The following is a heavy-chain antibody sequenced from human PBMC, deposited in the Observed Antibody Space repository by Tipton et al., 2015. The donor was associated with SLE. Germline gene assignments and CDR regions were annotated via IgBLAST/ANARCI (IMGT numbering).Heavy chain of an antibody. CDR1: GFTFSNYA. CDR2: ISSSSTK. J-gene: IGHJ4*02. Sequence: SLRLSCAASGFTFSNYAMHWVRQAPGKGLEWVSYISSSSTKYYADSVKGRFTISRDNSKNTLYLQMNSLRAEDTAVYYCAKDRGQWPRVFDYWGQGTLVTVSS. CDR3: AKDRGQWPRVFDY. D-gene: IGHD6-19*01. V-gene: IGHV3-48*01.